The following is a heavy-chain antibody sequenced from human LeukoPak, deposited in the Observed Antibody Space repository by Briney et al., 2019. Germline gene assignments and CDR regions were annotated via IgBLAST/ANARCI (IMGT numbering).Heavy chain of an antibody. D-gene: IGHD3-3*01. V-gene: IGHV5-51*01. J-gene: IGHJ4*02. CDR1: GYSFTSFW. Sequence: GESLKISCKGSGYSFTSFWIGWVRQMPGKGLEWMGTIYPGDSDTRYSPSFQGQVTISVDKSINTAYLQWSSLKASDTAMYYCARPPYYDFWNGYYPGYWGQGTLVTVSS. CDR2: IYPGDSDT. CDR3: ARPPYYDFWNGYYPGY.